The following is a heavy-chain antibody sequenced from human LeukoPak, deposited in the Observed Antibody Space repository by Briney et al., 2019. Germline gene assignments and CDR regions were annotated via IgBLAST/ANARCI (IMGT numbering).Heavy chain of an antibody. CDR2: ISSSGSTV. D-gene: IGHD3-22*01. CDR1: GFTFSHYY. Sequence: GGSLRLSCAASGFTFSHYYMSWIRQAPGKGLEWVSYISSSGSTVYSADSVKGRFTISRDNAKNSLYLQMNSLRPEDTAVYYCVRVNTYYYDSSPSRGQGTLVTVSS. CDR3: VRVNTYYYDSSPS. V-gene: IGHV3-11*04. J-gene: IGHJ4*02.